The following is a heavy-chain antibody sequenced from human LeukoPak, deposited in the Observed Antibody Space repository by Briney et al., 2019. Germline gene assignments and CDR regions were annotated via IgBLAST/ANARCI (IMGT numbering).Heavy chain of an antibody. D-gene: IGHD1-7*01. Sequence: KPGGSLRLSCAASGFTVSSNYMSWIRQAPGKGLEWVSYISSSGSTIYYADSVKGRFTISRDNAKNSLYLQMNSLRAEDTAVYYCARDESITGTTGSDYWGQGTLVTVSS. CDR2: ISSSGSTI. V-gene: IGHV3-11*01. J-gene: IGHJ4*02. CDR3: ARDESITGTTGSDY. CDR1: GFTVSSNY.